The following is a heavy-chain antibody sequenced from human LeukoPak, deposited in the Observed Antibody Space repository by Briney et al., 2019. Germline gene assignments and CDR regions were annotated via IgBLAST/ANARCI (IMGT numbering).Heavy chain of an antibody. J-gene: IGHJ4*02. D-gene: IGHD3-22*01. CDR1: GFTFSNYG. CDR2: ISYDGGNK. Sequence: GGSLRLSCAASGFTFSNYGMHWVRQAPGKGLGWVAVISYDGGNKYYADSVKGRFTISRDNSKNTLYLQMSSLRAEDTAVYYCAKSYFDSSGYTFDYWGQGTLVTVSS. V-gene: IGHV3-30*18. CDR3: AKSYFDSSGYTFDY.